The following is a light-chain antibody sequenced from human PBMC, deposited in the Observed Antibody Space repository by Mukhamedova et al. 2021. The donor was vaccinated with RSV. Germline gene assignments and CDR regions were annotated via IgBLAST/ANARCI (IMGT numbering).Light chain of an antibody. CDR2: KAS. V-gene: IGKV1-5*03. CDR3: QHFDNDNYT. Sequence: WYQRRVHGKAPKLLIYKASTLQSGVPSRFSGGGSGTEFTLTISSLQPDDFATYYCQHFDNDNYTFGQGTQLEI. J-gene: IGKJ2*01.